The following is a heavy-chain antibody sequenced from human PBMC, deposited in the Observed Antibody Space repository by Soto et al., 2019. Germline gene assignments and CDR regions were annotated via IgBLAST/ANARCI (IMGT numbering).Heavy chain of an antibody. D-gene: IGHD6-19*01. CDR2: IWYDGSKK. Sequence: QVQLVESGGGVVQPGKSLRLSCAASGFIFSDYGIHWVRQAPGKGLEWVALIWYDGSKKYYADSVKGRFTVSRDNINSPLYLEMNSLRVEDSAVYYCAREGAVAGSQDFWGQGTLVTVSS. J-gene: IGHJ4*02. V-gene: IGHV3-33*01. CDR3: AREGAVAGSQDF. CDR1: GFIFSDYG.